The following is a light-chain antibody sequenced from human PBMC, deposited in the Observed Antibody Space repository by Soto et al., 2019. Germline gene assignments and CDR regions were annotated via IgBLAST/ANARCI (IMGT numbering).Light chain of an antibody. J-gene: IGLJ1*01. V-gene: IGLV2-8*01. CDR1: SSDVCGYNY. CDR3: SSYAGSNNLDV. CDR2: EVS. Sequence: QSALTQPPSASGSPGQSVTISCTGTSSDVCGYNYVSWYQQHPGKAPKLMIYEVSKRLSGVPDRFSGSKSGNTASLTVSGLQAQDEADYYCSSYAGSNNLDVFGTGTKVTVL.